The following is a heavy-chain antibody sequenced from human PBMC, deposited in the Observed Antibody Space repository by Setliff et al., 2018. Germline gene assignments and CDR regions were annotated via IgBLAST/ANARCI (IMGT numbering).Heavy chain of an antibody. J-gene: IGHJ4*02. D-gene: IGHD3-10*01. CDR1: GESIRSNNW. V-gene: IGHV4-4*02. CDR2: IYQSGTT. CDR3: ARAPGRNIRGDY. Sequence: PSETLSLTCTVSGESIRSNNWWNWVRQPPGKGLGWIGDIYQSGTTNYNPSLKSRVTISADTSKNQFSLKLKSVTAADTAVYYCARAPGRNIRGDYWGQGALVTVSS.